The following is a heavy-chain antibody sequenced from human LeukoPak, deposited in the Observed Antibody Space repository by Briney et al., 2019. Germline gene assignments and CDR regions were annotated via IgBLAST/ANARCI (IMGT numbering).Heavy chain of an antibody. CDR2: ISYNGNT. V-gene: IGHV4-30-4*08. CDR1: GGSISSGDHF. J-gene: IGHJ4*02. CDR3: VRESISGYYHRRLDC. Sequence: SETLSLTCLVSGGSISSGDHFWYWIRQSPGKGLEWIGYISYNGNTFYNPSLRSRVAISIDTSKNHFSLNLSSMTATDTAVYYCVRESISGYYHRRLDCWGQGTLVAVSS. D-gene: IGHD3-22*01.